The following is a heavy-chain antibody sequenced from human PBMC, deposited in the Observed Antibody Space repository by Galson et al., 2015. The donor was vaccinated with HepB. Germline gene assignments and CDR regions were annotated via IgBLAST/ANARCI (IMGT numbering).Heavy chain of an antibody. Sequence: SLRLSCAASGFTFSDYYMSWIRQAPGKGLEWVSYISSSSSYTNYADSVKGRFTISRDNAKNSLYLQMNSLRAEDTAVYYCARDPAGPPVAGTGYWGQGTLVTVSS. CDR1: GFTFSDYY. V-gene: IGHV3-11*05. D-gene: IGHD6-19*01. J-gene: IGHJ4*02. CDR3: ARDPAGPPVAGTGY. CDR2: ISSSSSYT.